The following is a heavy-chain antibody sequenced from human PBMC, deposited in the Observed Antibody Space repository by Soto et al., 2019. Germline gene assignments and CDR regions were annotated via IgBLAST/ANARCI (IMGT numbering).Heavy chain of an antibody. CDR3: AVIEDTAMVRLDY. D-gene: IGHD5-18*01. V-gene: IGHV1-8*01. CDR1: GYTFTSYD. Sequence: ASVKVSCKASGYTFTSYDINWVRQATGQGLEWMGWMNPNSGNTGYAQKFQGRVTMTRNTSISTAYMELSSLRSEDTAVYYCAVIEDTAMVRLDYWGQGTLVTVSS. J-gene: IGHJ4*02. CDR2: MNPNSGNT.